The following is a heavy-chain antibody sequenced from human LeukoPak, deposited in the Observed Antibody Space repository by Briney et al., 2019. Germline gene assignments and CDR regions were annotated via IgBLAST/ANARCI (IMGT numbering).Heavy chain of an antibody. Sequence: GESLRLSCAASGFTFSSSTMNWVRRAPGKGLEWVSSISSSSDYIYYADSVKGRFTISRDNAKNSLYLQVNSLRAEDTAVYYCVRIPNSANFPNWFDPWGQGTLVTVSS. V-gene: IGHV3-21*01. D-gene: IGHD4/OR15-4a*01. CDR2: ISSSSDYI. CDR1: GFTFSSST. J-gene: IGHJ5*02. CDR3: VRIPNSANFPNWFDP.